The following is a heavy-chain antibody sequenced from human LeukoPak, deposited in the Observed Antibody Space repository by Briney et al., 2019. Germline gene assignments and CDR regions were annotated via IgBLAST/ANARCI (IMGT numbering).Heavy chain of an antibody. CDR1: GGSISSYY. J-gene: IGHJ4*02. Sequence: SETLSLTCTVSGGSISSYYWSWIRQPAGEGLEWIGRIYSSGNTNYNPSLRSRVTMSVDTSKNQFSLKLTSVTAADTAVYYCAWAVAVAGTALDYWGQGTLVTVSS. V-gene: IGHV4-4*07. D-gene: IGHD6-19*01. CDR3: AWAVAVAGTALDY. CDR2: IYSSGNT.